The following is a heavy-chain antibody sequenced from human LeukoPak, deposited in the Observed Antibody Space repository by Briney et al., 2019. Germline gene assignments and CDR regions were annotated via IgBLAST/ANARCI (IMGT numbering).Heavy chain of an antibody. V-gene: IGHV3-30*04. CDR3: ARGVGYSYGEIDY. Sequence: GRSLRLSCAASGFTFSVYAMHWVRQAPGTGLEWVAVISYDGSNKYYADSVKGRFTISRDNSKNTLYLQMNSLRAEDTAVYYCARGVGYSYGEIDYWGQGTLVTVSS. J-gene: IGHJ4*02. CDR2: ISYDGSNK. CDR1: GFTFSVYA. D-gene: IGHD5-18*01.